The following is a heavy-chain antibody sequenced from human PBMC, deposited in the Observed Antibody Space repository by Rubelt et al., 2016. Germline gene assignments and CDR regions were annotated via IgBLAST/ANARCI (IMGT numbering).Heavy chain of an antibody. CDR2: IYSGGNT. V-gene: IGHV3-66*01. J-gene: IGHJ4*02. Sequence: EWVSVIYSGGNTYYADSVKGRFTISRDNSKNTLYLQMNSLRAEDTAVYYCARGRQSMVRGVIILGWGQGTLVTVSS. CDR3: ARGRQSMVRGVIILG. D-gene: IGHD3-10*01.